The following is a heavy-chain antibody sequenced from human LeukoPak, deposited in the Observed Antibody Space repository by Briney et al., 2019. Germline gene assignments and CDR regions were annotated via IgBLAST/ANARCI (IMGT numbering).Heavy chain of an antibody. CDR1: GFTFSDYY. D-gene: IGHD5-12*01. CDR3: ARGISGYEGYYYYYYMDV. V-gene: IGHV3-11*04. Sequence: GGSLRLSCAASGFTFSDYYMSWIRQAPGKGLEWVSYISSSGSTIYYADSVKGRFTISRDNAKNSLYLQMNSLRAEDTAGYYCARGISGYEGYYYYYYMDVWGKGTTVTVSS. J-gene: IGHJ6*03. CDR2: ISSSGSTI.